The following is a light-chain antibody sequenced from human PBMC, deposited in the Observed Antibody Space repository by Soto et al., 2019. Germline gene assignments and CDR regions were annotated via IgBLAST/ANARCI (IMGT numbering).Light chain of an antibody. CDR1: SSNIGNNY. CDR3: GTWDSSLSAGDYV. Sequence: QSVLTQPPSVSAAPGQKVTISCSGSSSNIGNNYVSWYQQLPGTAPKLLIYDNNKRPSGIPDRFSGSKSDTSATLGITGLQTGDEADYYCGTWDSSLSAGDYVFGTGTKLTVL. CDR2: DNN. V-gene: IGLV1-51*01. J-gene: IGLJ1*01.